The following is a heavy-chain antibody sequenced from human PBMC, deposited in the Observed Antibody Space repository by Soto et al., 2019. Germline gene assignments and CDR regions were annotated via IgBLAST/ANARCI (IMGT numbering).Heavy chain of an antibody. Sequence: ASVKVSCKASGYTFTGYYMHWVRQAPGQGLEWMGWINPNSGGTNYAQKFQGWVTMTRDTSISTAYMELSRLRSDDTAVYYCARGGIVVVPAPHLFDYWGQGALVTVSS. CDR3: ARGGIVVVPAPHLFDY. J-gene: IGHJ4*02. V-gene: IGHV1-2*04. D-gene: IGHD2-2*01. CDR2: INPNSGGT. CDR1: GYTFTGYY.